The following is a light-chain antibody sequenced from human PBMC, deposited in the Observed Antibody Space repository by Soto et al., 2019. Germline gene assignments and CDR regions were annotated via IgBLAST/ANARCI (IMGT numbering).Light chain of an antibody. CDR1: QGINKW. J-gene: IGKJ4*01. Sequence: DIQMTQSPSSVSASVGDRVTITCRASQGINKWLAWYQQKPGTAPKLLIYSASILQSGVPSRFSGRGSGTDFTLTSSSLQPEDFATYYCQQANTFALTFGGGTKVEI. V-gene: IGKV1-12*01. CDR3: QQANTFALT. CDR2: SAS.